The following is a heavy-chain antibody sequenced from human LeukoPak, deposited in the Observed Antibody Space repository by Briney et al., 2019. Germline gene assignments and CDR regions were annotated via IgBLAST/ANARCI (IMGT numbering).Heavy chain of an antibody. Sequence: PGGSLRLSCAASVFTFSSYSMNWVRQAPGKGLEWVSSISSSSSYIYYADSVKGRFTISRDNAKNSLYLQMNSLRAGDTAVYYCARYSSSSMDYWGQGTLVTVSS. V-gene: IGHV3-21*01. CDR1: VFTFSSYS. D-gene: IGHD6-6*01. J-gene: IGHJ4*02. CDR2: ISSSSSYI. CDR3: ARYSSSSMDY.